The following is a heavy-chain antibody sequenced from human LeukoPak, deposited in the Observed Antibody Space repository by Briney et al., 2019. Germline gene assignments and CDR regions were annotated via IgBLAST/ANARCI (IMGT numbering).Heavy chain of an antibody. Sequence: PGESLRLSCAASGFTFDDYGMSWVRQAPGKGLEWVSGINWNGGSTGYIDSVKGRFTISRDNARNSLYLQMSSLRAEDTALYYCARGGDYGSGSYYRGGSFDYWGQGTLVTVSS. J-gene: IGHJ4*02. CDR3: ARGGDYGSGSYYRGGSFDY. D-gene: IGHD3-10*01. CDR2: INWNGGST. CDR1: GFTFDDYG. V-gene: IGHV3-20*04.